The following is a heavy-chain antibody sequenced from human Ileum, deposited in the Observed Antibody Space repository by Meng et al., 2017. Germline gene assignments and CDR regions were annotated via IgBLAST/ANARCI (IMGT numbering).Heavy chain of an antibody. CDR1: GGSFTDSY. CDR2: INHSGTT. CDR3: ARGGRPRY. V-gene: IGHV4-34*01. D-gene: IGHD3-16*02. J-gene: IGHJ4*02. Sequence: QVQLQQCGAGLLKPSDTLSLTCPVYGGSFTDSYWSWIRQPPGKGLEWIGEINHSGTTNSNPSLKSRVTISVDTSKSQFSLKLSSVTAADTAVYYCARGGRPRYWGQGALVTFSS.